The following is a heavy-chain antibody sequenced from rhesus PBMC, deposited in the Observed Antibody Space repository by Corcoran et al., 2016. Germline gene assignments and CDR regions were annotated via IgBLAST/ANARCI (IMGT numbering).Heavy chain of an antibody. Sequence: QVQLQESGPGVVKPSETLSLTCAVSGGSISGYYLWSWIRQPPGKGLGWIGYIGGSRCSTTYNPSIKIRITISKDTSKNQFSLKLSSVPAADTAVYYCARTYGSSYYWYFDIWGPGTPITISS. J-gene: IGHJ2*01. CDR2: IGGSRCST. CDR1: GGSISGYY. D-gene: IGHD4-29*01. CDR3: ARTYGSSYYWYFDI. V-gene: IGHV4-127*01.